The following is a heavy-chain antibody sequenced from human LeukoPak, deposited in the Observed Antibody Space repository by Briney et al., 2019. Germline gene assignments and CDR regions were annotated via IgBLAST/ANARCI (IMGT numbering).Heavy chain of an antibody. CDR3: ARGPSIAARYDAFDI. D-gene: IGHD6-6*01. V-gene: IGHV3-48*03. CDR2: ISSSGNTI. CDR1: EFTFTSYE. Sequence: GGSLRLSCAASEFTFTSYELNWVRQAPGKGLEWVSYISSSGNTISYVDSVKGRFTISRDNAKNSLYLQVISLRAEDTAVYYCARGPSIAARYDAFDIWGQGTMVTVSS. J-gene: IGHJ3*02.